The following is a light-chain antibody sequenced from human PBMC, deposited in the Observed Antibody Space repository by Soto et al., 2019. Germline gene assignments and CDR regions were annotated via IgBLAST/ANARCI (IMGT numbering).Light chain of an antibody. CDR3: PQSYSTLSST. V-gene: IGKV1-39*01. CDR1: ESISRH. Sequence: DIQMTQSPSSLSASVGDRVTITCRASESISRHLNWYQQKPGKAPKLLIYAASSLQNGVPSRFSGSGSGTDFTLTISNLQPEDFATYYCPQSYSTLSSTFGQGTRLELK. J-gene: IGKJ5*01. CDR2: AAS.